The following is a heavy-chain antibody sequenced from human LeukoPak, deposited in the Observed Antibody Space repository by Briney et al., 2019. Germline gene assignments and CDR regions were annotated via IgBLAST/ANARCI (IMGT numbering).Heavy chain of an antibody. V-gene: IGHV3-30-3*01. J-gene: IGHJ4*02. CDR3: ARAPDSSGYYYHFDY. CDR1: GFTFGHYA. CDR2: ISYGGNNQ. D-gene: IGHD3-22*01. Sequence: PGRSLRLSCGASGFTFGHYAMNWVRQAPGQGLGWVAIISYGGNNQYYADSVKGRFTISRDNTKNTVYLQMNSLRPEDTAVYYCARAPDSSGYYYHFDYWGQGTLVTVSS.